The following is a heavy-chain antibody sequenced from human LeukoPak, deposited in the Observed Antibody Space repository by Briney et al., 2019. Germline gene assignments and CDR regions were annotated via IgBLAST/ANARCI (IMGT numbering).Heavy chain of an antibody. D-gene: IGHD1-26*01. CDR3: ARAILVGAGDAFDI. CDR2: IKQDGSEK. Sequence: GGSLRLSCAASGFTFSSYWMSWVRQAPGKGLEWVANIKQDGSEKYYVDSVKGRFTISRDNAKNSLYLQMNSLRAEDTAVYYCARAILVGAGDAFDIWGQGTMVTVSS. V-gene: IGHV3-7*01. J-gene: IGHJ3*02. CDR1: GFTFSSYW.